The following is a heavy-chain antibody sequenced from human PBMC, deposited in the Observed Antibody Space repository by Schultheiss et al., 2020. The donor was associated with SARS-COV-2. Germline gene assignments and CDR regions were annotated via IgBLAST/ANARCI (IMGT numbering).Heavy chain of an antibody. J-gene: IGHJ6*02. CDR3: TTATGEGGYYYYYYGMDV. V-gene: IGHV3-15*01. Sequence: GGSLRLSCAASGFTLSVHYMDWFRQAPGKGLEWVGRIKSKTDGGTTDYAAPVKGRFTISRDDSKNTLYLQMNSLKTEDTAVYYCTTATGEGGYYYYYYGMDVWGQGTTVTVSS. CDR1: GFTLSVHY. D-gene: IGHD7-27*01. CDR2: IKSKTDGGTT.